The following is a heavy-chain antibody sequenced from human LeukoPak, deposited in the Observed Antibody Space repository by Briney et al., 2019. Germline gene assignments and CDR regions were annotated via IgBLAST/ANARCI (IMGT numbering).Heavy chain of an antibody. CDR1: GFSLSSYA. D-gene: IGHD2-2*01. Sequence: GGSLRLSCAASGFSLSSYATHWVRQAPGKGLEWVGRIKSKTDGGTTDYAAPVKGRFTISRDNSKNTLYLQMNSLRAEDTAVYYCARAFYCSSTSCYPGLEQWLVPDYWVQGTLVTVSS. CDR2: IKSKTDGGTT. J-gene: IGHJ4*02. CDR3: ARAFYCSSTSCYPGLEQWLVPDY. V-gene: IGHV3-15*01.